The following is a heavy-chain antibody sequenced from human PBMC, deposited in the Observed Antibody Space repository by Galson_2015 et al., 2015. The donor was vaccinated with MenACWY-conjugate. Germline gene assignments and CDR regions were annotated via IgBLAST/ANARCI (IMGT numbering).Heavy chain of an antibody. V-gene: IGHV3-23*01. CDR1: GFIFNKYA. D-gene: IGHD3-22*01. CDR2: TSGSGGGT. Sequence: SLRLSCAASGFIFNKYAMTWIRQAPGKGLEWLSATSGSGGGTHHAGSVEGRFTIFRDTYKNTVYPHMNSLKVEDTARYYCAKGPLYDSSGSDSDYFDYWGQGTLVTVSS. CDR3: AKGPLYDSSGSDSDYFDY. J-gene: IGHJ4*02.